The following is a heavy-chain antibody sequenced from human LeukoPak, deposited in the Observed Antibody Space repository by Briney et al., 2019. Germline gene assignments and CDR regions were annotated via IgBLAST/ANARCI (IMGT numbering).Heavy chain of an antibody. J-gene: IGHJ5*02. V-gene: IGHV3-23*01. CDR2: ISGSGGNT. Sequence: GSLRLSCAASGFTFSNYAMSWVRQAPGKGLEWVSVISGSGGNTYYADSVKGRFTISRDNSKNTLYLQMNSLRAEDTAVYYCAKRGGYLVDPWGQGTLVTVSS. CDR3: AKRGGYLVDP. CDR1: GFTFSNYA. D-gene: IGHD3-16*01.